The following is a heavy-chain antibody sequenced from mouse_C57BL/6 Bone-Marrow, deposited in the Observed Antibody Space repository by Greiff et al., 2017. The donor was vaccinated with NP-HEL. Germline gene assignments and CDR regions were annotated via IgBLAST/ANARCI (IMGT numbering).Heavy chain of an antibody. CDR1: GYTFTDYE. J-gene: IGHJ2*01. CDR3: SRGERADY. Sequence: VQLQQPGAELVRPGASVTLSCKASGYTFTDYEMHWVKQTPVHGLEWIGAIDPETGGTAYNQKFKGKAILTADKSSSTAYMELRSLTSEDSAVYYCSRGERADYWGQGTTLTVSS. V-gene: IGHV1-15*01. D-gene: IGHD3-3*01. CDR2: IDPETGGT.